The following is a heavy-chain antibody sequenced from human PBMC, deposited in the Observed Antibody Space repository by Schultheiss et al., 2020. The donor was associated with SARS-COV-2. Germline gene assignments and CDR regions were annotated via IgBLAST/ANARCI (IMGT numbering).Heavy chain of an antibody. CDR1: GGSISSGDYY. D-gene: IGHD2-2*01. V-gene: IGHV4-61*08. CDR3: ARGGRDEDCSSTSCYSQPNYYYYGMDV. CDR2: IYYSGST. Sequence: SETLSLTCTVSGGSISSGDYYWSWIRQPPGKGLEWIGYIYYSGSTNYNPSLKSRVTISVDTSKNQFSLKLSSVTAADTAVYYCARGGRDEDCSSTSCYSQPNYYYYGMDVWGQGTTVTVSS. J-gene: IGHJ6*02.